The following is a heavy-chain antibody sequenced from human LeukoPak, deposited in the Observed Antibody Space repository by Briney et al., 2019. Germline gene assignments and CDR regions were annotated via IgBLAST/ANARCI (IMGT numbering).Heavy chain of an antibody. V-gene: IGHV3-23*01. Sequence: GSLRLSCAASGLTFGTFRSYAMHWVRQAPGKGLEWVSGISGSGGGTYYAECVKGQFTISRDNSKNMLYLQVNTLRAEDTAVYYCAKGRNFYGLGSESWGQGPLVPVTS. CDR2: ISGSGGGT. CDR3: AKGRNFYGLGSES. D-gene: IGHD3-10*01. J-gene: IGHJ5*02. CDR1: GLTFGTFRSYA.